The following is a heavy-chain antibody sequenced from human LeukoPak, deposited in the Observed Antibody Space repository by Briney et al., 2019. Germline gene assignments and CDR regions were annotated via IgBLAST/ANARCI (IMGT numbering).Heavy chain of an antibody. V-gene: IGHV3-21*04. D-gene: IGHD6-19*01. CDR1: GFTFSSYS. Sequence: GGSLRLSCAASGFTFSSYSMNWVRQAPGKGLEWVSSISSSSSYIYYADSVKGRFTISRDNSKNTLYLQMNSLRAEDTAVYYCAKLAYIAVAGSQFDYWGQGTLVTVSS. CDR2: ISSSSSYI. J-gene: IGHJ4*02. CDR3: AKLAYIAVAGSQFDY.